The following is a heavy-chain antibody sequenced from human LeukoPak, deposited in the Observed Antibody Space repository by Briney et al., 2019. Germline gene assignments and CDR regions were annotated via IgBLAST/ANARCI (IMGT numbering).Heavy chain of an antibody. D-gene: IGHD6-19*01. CDR2: INWNGGST. CDR3: ASQEGGMAVAGYFDY. CDR1: GFTFDDYG. Sequence: GGSLRLSCAASGFTFDDYGMSWVRQAPGKGLEWVSGINWNGGSTGYADSVEGRFTISRDNAKNSLYLQMNSLRAEDTALYYCASQEGGMAVAGYFDYWGQGTLVTVSS. V-gene: IGHV3-20*04. J-gene: IGHJ4*02.